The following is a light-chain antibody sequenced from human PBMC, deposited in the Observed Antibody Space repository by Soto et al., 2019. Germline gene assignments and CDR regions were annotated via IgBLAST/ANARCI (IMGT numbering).Light chain of an antibody. V-gene: IGKV2-30*01. CDR3: KQGTHWPWT. J-gene: IGKJ1*01. Sequence: EVDMTQSPLSLPVTLGQPASISCRASQSLVYSDGNTYLNWFHQRPGQSPRRLIYEVSNRESGVPDRFSGSGSGTDFTLKISRVEAEDVGVYYCKQGTHWPWTCGQGTKVEI. CDR1: QSLVYSDGNTY. CDR2: EVS.